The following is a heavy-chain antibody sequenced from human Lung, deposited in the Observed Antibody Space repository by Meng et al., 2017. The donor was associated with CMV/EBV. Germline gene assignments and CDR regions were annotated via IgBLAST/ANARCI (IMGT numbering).Heavy chain of an antibody. D-gene: IGHD3-10*01. CDR3: ARDTLTMVRGVWVY. CDR1: GFTFSSYS. V-gene: IGHV3-21*01. Sequence: GGSLRLXCAASGFTFSSYSMNWVRQAPGKGLEWVSSISSSSYIYYADSVKGRFTISRDNAKNSLYLQMNSLRAEDTAVYYCARDTLTMVRGVWVYWGQGTLVTVSS. J-gene: IGHJ4*02. CDR2: ISSSSYI.